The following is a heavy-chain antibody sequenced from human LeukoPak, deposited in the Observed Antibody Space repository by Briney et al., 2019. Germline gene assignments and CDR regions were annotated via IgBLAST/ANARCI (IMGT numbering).Heavy chain of an antibody. D-gene: IGHD6-19*01. CDR1: GGSVSSGSYY. CDR3: ARSVGSGSKTSFDY. V-gene: IGHV4-61*01. J-gene: IGHJ4*02. CDR2: IYYSGST. Sequence: DPSETLSLTCTVSGGSVSSGSYYWSWIRQPPGKGLEWIGYIYYSGSTNYNPSLKSRVTISVDTSKNQFSLKLSSVTAADTAVYYCARSVGSGSKTSFDYWGQGTLVTVSS.